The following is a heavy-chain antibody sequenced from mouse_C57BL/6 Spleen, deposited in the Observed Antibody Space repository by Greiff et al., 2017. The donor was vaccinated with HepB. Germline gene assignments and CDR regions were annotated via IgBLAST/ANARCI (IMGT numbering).Heavy chain of an antibody. Sequence: VQLQQSGAELARPGASVKLSCKASGYTFTSYGISWVKQRTGQGLEWIGEIYPRSGNTYYNEKFKGKATLTADKSSSTAYMELRSLTSEDSAVYFCAREELLRYPFAYWGQGTLVTVSA. J-gene: IGHJ3*01. CDR1: GYTFTSYG. D-gene: IGHD1-1*01. CDR3: AREELLRYPFAY. V-gene: IGHV1-81*01. CDR2: IYPRSGNT.